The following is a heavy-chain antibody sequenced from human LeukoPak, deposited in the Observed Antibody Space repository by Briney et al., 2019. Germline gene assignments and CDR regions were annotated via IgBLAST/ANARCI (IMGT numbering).Heavy chain of an antibody. CDR1: GFTFSSYS. Sequence: GGSLRLSCAASGFTFSSYSMNWVRQAPGKGLEWVSSISSSSSYIYYADSVKGRFTISRDSAKNSLYLQMNSLRAEDTAVYYCARDGYSRMWYAKPPNWFDPWGQGTLVTVSS. V-gene: IGHV3-21*04. CDR3: ARDGYSRMWYAKPPNWFDP. J-gene: IGHJ5*02. CDR2: ISSSSSYI. D-gene: IGHD6-13*01.